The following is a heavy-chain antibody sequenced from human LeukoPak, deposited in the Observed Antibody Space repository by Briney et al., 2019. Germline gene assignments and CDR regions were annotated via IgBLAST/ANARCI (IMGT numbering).Heavy chain of an antibody. Sequence: GGSLRLSCAASGFTFSNYWMHWVRQAPGKGLVWVSRIKGDGSHTIYADSVKGRFAISRDNAKNTLYLQMKSLRDEDTAVYYCVRDWDHFDFDSWGQGTLVTVSS. CDR1: GFTFSNYW. J-gene: IGHJ5*01. CDR2: IKGDGSHT. D-gene: IGHD1-14*01. V-gene: IGHV3-74*01. CDR3: VRDWDHFDFDS.